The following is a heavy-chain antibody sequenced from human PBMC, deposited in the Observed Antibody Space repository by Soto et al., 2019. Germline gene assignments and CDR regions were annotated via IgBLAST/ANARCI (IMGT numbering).Heavy chain of an antibody. CDR2: IYHSGST. Sequence: SQILSLTCAVIGGSTSSGYCWSWVRQPQGKGLEWIGEIYHSGSTNYKPSLKSRVTISVDKSKNQSSLTLSPVAAADTAVYYCPRAQITETGNDAFDIWGQGTMVPVSS. CDR1: GGSTSSGYC. V-gene: IGHV4-4*02. D-gene: IGHD3-9*01. J-gene: IGHJ3*02. CDR3: PRAQITETGNDAFDI.